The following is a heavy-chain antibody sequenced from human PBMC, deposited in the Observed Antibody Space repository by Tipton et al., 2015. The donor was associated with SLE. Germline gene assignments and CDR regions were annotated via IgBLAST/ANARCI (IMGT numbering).Heavy chain of an antibody. J-gene: IGHJ4*02. CDR3: ARGGWMTTVTDNRYFDY. Sequence: VQLVQSGAEMRKPGESLKISCKISGYRFTSYWLGWVRQMPGKGLEWMGIIFPGDSDVVYSPSFQGHVTISVDKSINTAYLQWSSLKASDTAIYYCARGGWMTTVTDNRYFDYWGQGTLVTVSS. CDR1: GYRFTSYW. CDR2: IFPGDSDV. D-gene: IGHD4-17*01. V-gene: IGHV5-51*03.